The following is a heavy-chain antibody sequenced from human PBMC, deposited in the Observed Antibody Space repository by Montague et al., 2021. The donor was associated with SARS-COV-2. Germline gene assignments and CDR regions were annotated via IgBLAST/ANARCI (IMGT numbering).Heavy chain of an antibody. Sequence: SLRLSCAASGFMFRGCAMHWVRQAPGKGLEWVALIWSGGNDKFYADSVKGRFTISRDNSHNTLYLQMSSLRAEDTAVYYCVKDLIDTYSFDHWGQGTLVTVSS. J-gene: IGHJ4*02. CDR1: GFMFRGCA. D-gene: IGHD2-2*02. V-gene: IGHV3-33*06. CDR2: IWSGGNDK. CDR3: VKDLIDTYSFDH.